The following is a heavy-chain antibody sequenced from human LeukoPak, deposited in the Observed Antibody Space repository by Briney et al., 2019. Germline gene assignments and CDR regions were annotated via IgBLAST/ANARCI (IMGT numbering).Heavy chain of an antibody. J-gene: IGHJ4*02. CDR3: TRVYYGSGSYQYYFDY. CDR1: GFTFGDYA. V-gene: IGHV3-49*04. CDR2: IRSKAYGGTT. D-gene: IGHD3-10*01. Sequence: PGGSLRLSCTASGFTFGDYAMSWVRQAPGKGLEWVGFIRSKAYGGTTEYAASVKGRFTISRDDSKSIAYLQMNSLKTEDTAVYYCTRVYYGSGSYQYYFDYWGQGTLVTVSS.